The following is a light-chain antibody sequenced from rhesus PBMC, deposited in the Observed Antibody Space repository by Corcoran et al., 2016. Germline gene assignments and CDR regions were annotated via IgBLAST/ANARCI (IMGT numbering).Light chain of an antibody. CDR2: GVS. V-gene: IGKV2-73*01. CDR3: MQAFQTPFT. J-gene: IGKJ3*01. CDR1: ENLLNSDGKTF. Sequence: IVMTQTPPSLSVTPGEPASISCRSSENLLNSDGKTFLYWFLQKPGLAPRLLIYGVSTRFSGGPDRFSGRGSGTDFTLKISRVETEDVGIYYCMQAFQTPFTFGPGTTLAIK.